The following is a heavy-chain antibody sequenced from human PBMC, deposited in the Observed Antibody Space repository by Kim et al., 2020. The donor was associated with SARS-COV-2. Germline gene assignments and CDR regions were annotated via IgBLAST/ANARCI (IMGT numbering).Heavy chain of an antibody. V-gene: IGHV4-39*01. J-gene: IGHJ4*02. CDR3: ARHLPRPYSRSPSYYFDY. D-gene: IGHD6-13*01. Sequence: KSRVTISEDTSTNQFSLKLSSVTAADTAVYYCARHLPRPYSRSPSYYFDYWGQGTLVTVSS.